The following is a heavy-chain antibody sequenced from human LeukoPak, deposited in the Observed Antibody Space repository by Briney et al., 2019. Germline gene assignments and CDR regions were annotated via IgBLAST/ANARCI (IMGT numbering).Heavy chain of an antibody. D-gene: IGHD4-17*01. J-gene: IGHJ4*02. CDR2: ISWNSGSI. Sequence: PGGSLRLSCAASGFTFDDYAMHWVRQAPGKGLEWVSGISWNSGSIGYADSVKGRFTISRDNAKNSLYLQMNSLRAEDTALYYCAKDRDYGDVGGSFDYWGQGTLVTVSS. CDR1: GFTFDDYA. CDR3: AKDRDYGDVGGSFDY. V-gene: IGHV3-9*01.